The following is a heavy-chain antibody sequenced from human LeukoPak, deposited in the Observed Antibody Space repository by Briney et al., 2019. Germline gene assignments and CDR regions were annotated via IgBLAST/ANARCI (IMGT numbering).Heavy chain of an antibody. Sequence: GGSLRLSCAASGFIFSDHYMDWVRQAPGKGLEWVASIKEDGSERQYVDSVKGRFSISRDNTKGSLFLQLNSLRAEDTAIYYCARSLTTLTYEGYWGQGTLVTVSS. V-gene: IGHV3-7*01. J-gene: IGHJ4*02. CDR2: IKEDGSER. D-gene: IGHD1-1*01. CDR1: GFIFSDHY. CDR3: ARSLTTLTYEGY.